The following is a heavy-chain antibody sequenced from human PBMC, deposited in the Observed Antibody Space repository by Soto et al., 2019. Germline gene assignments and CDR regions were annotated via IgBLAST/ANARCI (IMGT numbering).Heavy chain of an antibody. CDR1: GDTSSNYG. V-gene: IGHV1-69*06. CDR3: ARDPDEVVGTDYHYYGMDV. CDR2: ILPVFGTT. J-gene: IGHJ6*02. Sequence: SVKVSCKASGDTSSNYGVSCVRQAPGQGLEWMGGILPVFGTTTYARNFQGRITITADKSTSTVYMELTSLRSDDTATYYCARDPDEVVGTDYHYYGMDVWDQGATVTVS. D-gene: IGHD1-26*01.